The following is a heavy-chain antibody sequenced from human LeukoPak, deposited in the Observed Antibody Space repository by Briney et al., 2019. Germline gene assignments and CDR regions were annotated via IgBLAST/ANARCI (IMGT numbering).Heavy chain of an antibody. D-gene: IGHD7-27*01. CDR2: TRGSGSGSGSGM. V-gene: IGHV3-48*04. J-gene: IGHJ5*02. Sequence: GGSLRLSCAASGFVFSDYSMNWVRQAPGKGLEWVSNTRGSGSGSGSGMYYADSVKGRFTISRDNAKNSLYLQMSSLRAEDTAFYYCGRENHWGIDLWGQGALVTVSS. CDR3: GRENHWGIDL. CDR1: GFVFSDYS.